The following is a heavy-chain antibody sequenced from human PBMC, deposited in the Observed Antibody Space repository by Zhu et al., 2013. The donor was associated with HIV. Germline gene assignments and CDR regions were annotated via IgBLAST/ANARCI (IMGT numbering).Heavy chain of an antibody. CDR2: ISAYNGNT. D-gene: IGHD2-15*01. CDR3: ARESWGYSSGGDDAFDI. V-gene: IGHV1-18*01. J-gene: IGHJ3*02. Sequence: QVQLVQSGAEVKKPGASVKVSCKASGYTFTSYGISWVRQAPGQGLEWMGWISAYNGNTNYAQKLQGRVTMTTDTSTSTAYMELRSLRSDDTAVYYCARESWGYSSGGDDAFDIWGQGTMVTVSS. CDR1: GYTFTSYG.